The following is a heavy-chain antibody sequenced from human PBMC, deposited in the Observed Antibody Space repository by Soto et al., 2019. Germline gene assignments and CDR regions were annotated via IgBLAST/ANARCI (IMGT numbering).Heavy chain of an antibody. Sequence: EVQLVESGGGLVQPGGSLRLSCAASGLSFNIYWMHWVRQVPGKGLVWLARINSDGSHTIYVDSVKCRFTISRDNAKSTVFVQVDSLRDEDTGVYYCPGGMAGLDVWGQGTTVTVSS. J-gene: IGHJ6*02. V-gene: IGHV3-74*01. CDR1: GLSFNIYW. CDR3: PGGMAGLDV. CDR2: INSDGSHT.